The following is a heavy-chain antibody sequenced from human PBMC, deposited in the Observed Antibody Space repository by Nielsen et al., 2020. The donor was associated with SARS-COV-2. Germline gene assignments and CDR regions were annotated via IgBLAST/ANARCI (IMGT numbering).Heavy chain of an antibody. CDR2: ISGSADST. CDR3: AIHRGDY. CDR1: GFTFSSYA. V-gene: IGHV3-23*01. Sequence: GESLKISCGASGFTFSSYAMTWVRQAPGKGLEWVAIISGSADSTYYADSVKGRFTISRDNSKNTLYLQMNSLRAEDTAMYYCAIHRGDYWGQGTLVTVSS. J-gene: IGHJ4*02.